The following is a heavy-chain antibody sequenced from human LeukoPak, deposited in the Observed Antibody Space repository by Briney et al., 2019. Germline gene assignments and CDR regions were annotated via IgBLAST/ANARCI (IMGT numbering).Heavy chain of an antibody. Sequence: PGGSLRLSCAASGFTFSSYSMNWVRQAPGKGPEWVSSISSSSSYIYYTDSVKGRFTISRDNAKNSLYLQMNSLRAEDTAVYYCARDTPYYYGSGSPIMDVWGQGTTVTVSS. CDR2: ISSSSSYI. V-gene: IGHV3-21*01. CDR1: GFTFSSYS. CDR3: ARDTPYYYGSGSPIMDV. J-gene: IGHJ6*02. D-gene: IGHD3-10*01.